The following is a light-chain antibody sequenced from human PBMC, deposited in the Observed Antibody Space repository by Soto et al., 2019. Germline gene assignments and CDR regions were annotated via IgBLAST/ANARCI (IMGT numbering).Light chain of an antibody. CDR1: SSDVGGYNY. J-gene: IGLJ3*02. CDR2: DVN. CDR3: CSFTGSYTWV. Sequence: QSALTQPRSVSGSPGQSVTISCTGTSSDVGGYNYVSWYQQHPAKAPKVMIYDVNKRPSGVPDRFSGSKSGNTASLTISGLQAEDEAEYYCCSFTGSYTWVFGGGTQLTVL. V-gene: IGLV2-11*01.